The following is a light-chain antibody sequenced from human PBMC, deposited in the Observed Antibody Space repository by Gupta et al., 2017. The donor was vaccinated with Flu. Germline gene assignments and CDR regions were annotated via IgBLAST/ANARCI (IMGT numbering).Light chain of an antibody. CDR1: SSDVGGYNY. J-gene: IGLJ2*01. CDR2: EVS. V-gene: IGLV2-14*01. CDR3: SSYTSSSTYVV. Sequence: QSALTQPASVSGSPGQSITLSCTGTSSDVGGYNYVSWYQQHPGKAPKLIIYEVSNRPSGVSNRFSGSKSGNTASLTISGLQAEDEADYYCSSYTSSSTYVVFGGGTKLTVL.